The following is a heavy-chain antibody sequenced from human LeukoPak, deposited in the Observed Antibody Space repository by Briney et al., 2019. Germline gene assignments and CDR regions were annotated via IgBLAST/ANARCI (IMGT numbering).Heavy chain of an antibody. CDR3: ARVPGYSYGYDYYYYYGMDV. J-gene: IGHJ6*02. V-gene: IGHV4-59*01. CDR2: IYYSGST. Sequence: SETLSLTCTVSGGSISSYYWSWIRQPPGKELEWIGYIYYSGSTNYNPSLKSRVTISVDTPKNQFSLKLSSVTAADTAVYYCARVPGYSYGYDYYYYYGMDVWGQGTTVTVSS. D-gene: IGHD5-18*01. CDR1: GGSISSYY.